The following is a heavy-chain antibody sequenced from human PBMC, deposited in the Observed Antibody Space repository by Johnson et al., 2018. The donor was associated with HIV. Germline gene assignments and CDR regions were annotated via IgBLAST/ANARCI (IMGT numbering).Heavy chain of an antibody. J-gene: IGHJ3*02. CDR3: ARWGDGGAFDI. D-gene: IGHD3-16*01. V-gene: IGHV3-30*14. CDR2: ISYDGSNK. CDR1: GFTFSSYA. Sequence: VQLVESGGGVVQPGRSLRLSCAASGFTFSSYAMHWVRQAPGKGLEWVAVISYDGSNKYYADSVKGRFTISRDNSKNTLYLQMNSLRAEATAVYYCARWGDGGAFDIWGQGTMVTVSS.